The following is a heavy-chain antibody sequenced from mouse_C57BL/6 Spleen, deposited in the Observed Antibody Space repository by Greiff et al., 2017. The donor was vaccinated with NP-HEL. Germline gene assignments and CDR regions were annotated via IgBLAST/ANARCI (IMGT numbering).Heavy chain of an antibody. CDR2: IWRGGST. V-gene: IGHV2-5*01. J-gene: IGHJ4*01. CDR1: GFSLTSYG. CDR3: AKNEGLLRDYYAMDY. D-gene: IGHD1-1*01. Sequence: VKLVESGPGLVQPSQSLSITCTVSGFSLTSYGVHWVRQSPGKGLEWLGVIWRGGSTDYNAAFMSRLSITKDNSKSQVFFKMNSLQADDTAIYYCAKNEGLLRDYYAMDYWGQGTSVTVSS.